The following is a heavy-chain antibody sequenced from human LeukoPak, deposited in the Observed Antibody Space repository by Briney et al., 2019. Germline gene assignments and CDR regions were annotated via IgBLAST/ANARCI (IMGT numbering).Heavy chain of an antibody. J-gene: IGHJ6*02. CDR3: ARGGDSSSWYSYGLHHTQPPV. V-gene: IGHV1-46*01. D-gene: IGHD6-13*01. CDR1: GYTFTSYY. Sequence: ASVKVSCKASGYTFTSYYMHWVRQAPGQGLEWMGIMNPSGGSTSYAQKFQGRVTMTRDTSTSTVYMELSSLRSEDTAVYYCARGGDSSSWYSYGLHHTQPPVWGQGTTVTVSS. CDR2: MNPSGGST.